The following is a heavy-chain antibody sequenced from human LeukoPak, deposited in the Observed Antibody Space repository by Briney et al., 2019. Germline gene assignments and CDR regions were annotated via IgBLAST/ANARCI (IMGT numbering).Heavy chain of an antibody. V-gene: IGHV4-31*03. CDR3: ARAVTSHYFDH. CDR2: IYYSGST. CDR1: GASITSGYY. J-gene: IGHJ4*02. D-gene: IGHD2-21*02. Sequence: SGTLSLTCTVSGASITSGYYWSWIRQHPGEGLEWVGYIYYSGSTYYSPSLQSRTTISLDTSKKQLSLRLSSVTAADTAVYYCARAVTSHYFDHWGQGALVTVSS.